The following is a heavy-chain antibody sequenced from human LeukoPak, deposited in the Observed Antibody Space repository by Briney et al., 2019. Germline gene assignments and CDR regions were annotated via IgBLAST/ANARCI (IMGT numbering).Heavy chain of an antibody. Sequence: GGSLRLSCAASGFTFSSYAMSWVRQAPGKGLEWVSAISGSGGSTYYADSVKGRFTISRDNSKNTLYLQMNSLRAEDTAVYYCAKVTTTVTTLYYYYYGMDVWGQGTTVIVSS. CDR3: AKVTTTVTTLYYYYYGMDV. V-gene: IGHV3-23*01. CDR2: ISGSGGST. J-gene: IGHJ6*02. D-gene: IGHD4-11*01. CDR1: GFTFSSYA.